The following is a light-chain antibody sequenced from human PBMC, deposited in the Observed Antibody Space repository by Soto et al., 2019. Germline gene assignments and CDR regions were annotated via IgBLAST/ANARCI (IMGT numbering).Light chain of an antibody. CDR1: QNINKW. CDR2: EES. CDR3: LQHNSYPFT. V-gene: IGKV1-5*03. Sequence: DIQMTQSPATLSASVRDTVTITCRASQNINKWLAWYQQKPGKAPKILIYEESTLQSGVPSRLSGSGSGTEFNLTISSLQPEDLAVYYCLQHNSYPFTFGQGTRLEI. J-gene: IGKJ5*01.